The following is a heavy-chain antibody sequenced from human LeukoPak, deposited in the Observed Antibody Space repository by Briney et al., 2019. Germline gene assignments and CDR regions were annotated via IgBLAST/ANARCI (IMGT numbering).Heavy chain of an antibody. CDR2: ISYDGSNK. J-gene: IGHJ4*02. CDR3: ARGHTVTTAFDY. CDR1: GFTFSSYA. V-gene: IGHV3-30-3*01. D-gene: IGHD4-17*01. Sequence: PGGSLRLSCAASGFTFSSYAMHWVRQAPGKGLEWVAVISYDGSNKYYADSVKGRFTISRDSSKNTLYLQMNSLRAEDTAVYYCARGHTVTTAFDYWGQGTLVTVSS.